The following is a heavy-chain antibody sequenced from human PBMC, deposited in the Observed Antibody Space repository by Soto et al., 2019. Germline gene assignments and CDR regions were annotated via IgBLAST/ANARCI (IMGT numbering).Heavy chain of an antibody. D-gene: IGHD2-15*01. CDR1: GYTFTTYG. CDR2: VSPYNGDT. J-gene: IGHJ6*02. V-gene: IGHV1-18*04. CDR3: ARAVKTVAAYYYGMDV. Sequence: GASVKVSCKASGYTFTTYGVNWVRQAPGQGLEWMGWVSPYNGDTTYAQKVQGRVTITADESTSTAYMELSSLRSEDTAVYYCARAVKTVAAYYYGMDVWGQGTTVTVSS.